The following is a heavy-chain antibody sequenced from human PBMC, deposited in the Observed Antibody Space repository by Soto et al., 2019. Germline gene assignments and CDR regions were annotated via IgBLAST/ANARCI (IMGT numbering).Heavy chain of an antibody. Sequence: QVQLVQSGAEVKKPGSSVKVSCKASGGTFSSYAISWVRQAPGQGLEWMGGIIPIFGTANYAQKFQGRVTXXAXEXXSTAYMELSSLRSEDTAVYYCARGFVVQLWFPLVYWGQGTLVTVSS. CDR3: ARGFVVQLWFPLVY. J-gene: IGHJ4*02. CDR1: GGTFSSYA. CDR2: IIPIFGTA. D-gene: IGHD5-18*01. V-gene: IGHV1-69*12.